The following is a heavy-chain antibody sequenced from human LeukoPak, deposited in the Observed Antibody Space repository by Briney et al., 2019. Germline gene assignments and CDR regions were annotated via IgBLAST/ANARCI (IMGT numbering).Heavy chain of an antibody. CDR1: GYSFTSYC. V-gene: IGHV5-51*01. CDR2: IYPGDSDT. J-gene: IGHJ4*02. D-gene: IGHD3-10*01. Sequence: GESLKISCKGSGYSFTSYCIGWVRQMPGKNLEWMGIIYPGDSDTRYSPSFQGQVTISADKSISTAYLQWSSLKASDTAMYYCARTTMVRGAMGGFDYWGQGTLVTVSS. CDR3: ARTTMVRGAMGGFDY.